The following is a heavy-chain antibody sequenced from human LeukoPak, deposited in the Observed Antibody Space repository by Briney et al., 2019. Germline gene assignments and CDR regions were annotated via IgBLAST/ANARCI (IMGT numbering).Heavy chain of an antibody. J-gene: IGHJ4*02. CDR1: GGSISSGDYY. Sequence: SETLSLTCTVSGGSISSGDYYWSWIRQPPGKGLEWIGYIYYSGSTYYNPSLKSRVTISVDTSKNQFSLKLSSVTAADTAVYYCVDRAAGGYHFDYWGQGTLVIVSS. CDR3: VDRAAGGYHFDY. CDR2: IYYSGST. D-gene: IGHD6-13*01. V-gene: IGHV4-30-4*08.